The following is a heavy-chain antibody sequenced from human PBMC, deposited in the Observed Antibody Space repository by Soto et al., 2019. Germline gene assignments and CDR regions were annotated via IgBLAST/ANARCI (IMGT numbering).Heavy chain of an antibody. V-gene: IGHV4-59*01. CDR1: GGSISSYY. D-gene: IGHD4-17*01. CDR2: IYYSGST. Sequence: SETLSLTCTVSGGSISSYYWSWIRQPPGKGLEWIGYIYYSGSTNYNPSLKSRVTISVDTSKNQFSLKLSSVTAADTAVYYCARAFYGDYASGSGYNWFDPWGQGTLVTVSS. CDR3: ARAFYGDYASGSGYNWFDP. J-gene: IGHJ5*02.